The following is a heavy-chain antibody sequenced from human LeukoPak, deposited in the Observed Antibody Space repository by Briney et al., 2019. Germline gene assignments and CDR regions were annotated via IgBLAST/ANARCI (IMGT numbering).Heavy chain of an antibody. CDR1: GFTFSSYW. D-gene: IGHD2/OR15-2a*01. CDR2: IKSDGSST. V-gene: IGHV3-74*01. Sequence: GGSLRLSCAASGFTFSSYWMHWVRQAPGKGLVWVSRIKSDGSSTNYADSVKGRFTISRDNAKNTLYLQMNSLRAEDTAVYYCAKDSAKKYDDYWGQGTLVTVSS. J-gene: IGHJ4*02. CDR3: AKDSAKKYDDY.